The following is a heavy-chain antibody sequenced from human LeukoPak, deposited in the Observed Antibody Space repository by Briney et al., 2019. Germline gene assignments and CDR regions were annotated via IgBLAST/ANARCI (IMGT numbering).Heavy chain of an antibody. CDR2: ISSGSSYT. Sequence: GGSLRLSCAASGFTFSSYSMNWVRQAPGKGLEWVSSISSGSSYTYFADSAKGRFTISRDNAKNSLYLQMNSLRAEDTAVYYCAKEGSTTFRGDFDCWGQGTLVIVSS. J-gene: IGHJ4*02. CDR3: AKEGSTTFRGDFDC. V-gene: IGHV3-21*01. CDR1: GFTFSSYS. D-gene: IGHD3-16*01.